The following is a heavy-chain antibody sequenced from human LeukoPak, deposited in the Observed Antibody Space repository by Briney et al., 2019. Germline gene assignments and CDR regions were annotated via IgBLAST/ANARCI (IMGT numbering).Heavy chain of an antibody. CDR3: ARDSSGYSYGYRWDV. V-gene: IGHV1-69*06. CDR1: GGTFSSYA. J-gene: IGHJ6*04. CDR2: IIPIFGTA. D-gene: IGHD5-18*01. Sequence: GASVKVSCKASGGTFSSYAISWVRQAPGQGLEWMGGIIPIFGTANYAQKFQGRVTITADKSTSTAYMELSSLRSEDTAVYYCARDSSGYSYGYRWDVWGKGTTVTVSS.